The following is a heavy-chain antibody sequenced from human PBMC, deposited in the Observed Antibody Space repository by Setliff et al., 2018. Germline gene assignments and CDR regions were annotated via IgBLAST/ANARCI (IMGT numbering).Heavy chain of an antibody. D-gene: IGHD3-3*01. Sequence: NPSETLSLTCTVSGDSINSRTNYWSWIRQPAGKGPEWIGHIFASWSTNYNPSLKSRVTISLDTSKNQFSLKLSSVTAADTAVYYCVRMSGFFYVDAWGKGTTVTVSS. CDR3: VRMSGFFYVDA. V-gene: IGHV4-61*09. CDR1: GDSINSRTNY. J-gene: IGHJ6*03. CDR2: IFASWST.